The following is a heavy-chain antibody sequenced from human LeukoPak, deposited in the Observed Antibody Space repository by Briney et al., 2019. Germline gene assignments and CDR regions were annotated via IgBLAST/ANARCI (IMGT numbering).Heavy chain of an antibody. J-gene: IGHJ4*02. CDR2: ISGGAGGA. CDR3: TRDPLDY. CDR1: GFTLSAYM. V-gene: IGHV3-23*01. Sequence: GGSLRLSCVASGFTLSAYMMSWVRQAPGKGLEWVSVISGGAGGAFYSDSVRGRFTISRDSPKNTLYLQMNSLRVEDTAVYYCTRDPLDYWGQGTLVTESS.